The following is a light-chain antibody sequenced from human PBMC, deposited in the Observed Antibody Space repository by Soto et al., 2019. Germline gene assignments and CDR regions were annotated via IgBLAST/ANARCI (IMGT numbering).Light chain of an antibody. CDR3: QQRNNCPLT. Sequence: ETVLTQSPATLSLSPGERATLSCRASQSISTYLAWYQQKPGQPPRLLIYDAFNRATGIPARFSGSGPGTVFPLIIGSLSAEYVAYYCCQQRNNCPLTFGGGTRVEIK. CDR2: DAF. J-gene: IGKJ4*01. CDR1: QSISTY. V-gene: IGKV3-11*01.